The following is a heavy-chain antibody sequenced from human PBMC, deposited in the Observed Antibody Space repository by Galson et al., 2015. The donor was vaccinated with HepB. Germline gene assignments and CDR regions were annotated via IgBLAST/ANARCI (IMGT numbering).Heavy chain of an antibody. Sequence: QSGAEVKKPGESLKISCEGSGYSFPNYWIGWVRQMPGEGLEWMGIIYPGDSDTRYSPSFQGQVTISVDKSISTAYVQWNSLKASDTAIYYCARLPSGTTQEPFDSWGQGTLVTVSS. CDR2: IYPGDSDT. CDR3: ARLPSGTTQEPFDS. CDR1: GYSFPNYW. V-gene: IGHV5-51*01. J-gene: IGHJ4*02. D-gene: IGHD1-7*01.